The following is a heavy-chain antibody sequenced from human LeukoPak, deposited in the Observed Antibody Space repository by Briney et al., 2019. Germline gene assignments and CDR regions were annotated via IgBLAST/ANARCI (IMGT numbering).Heavy chain of an antibody. D-gene: IGHD6-13*01. J-gene: IGHJ5*02. Sequence: GASVKVSCKESGYTFTSYHMHWVRQAPGQGLEWMGIINPSGGSTSYAQKFQGRVTMTRDTSTSTVYMELSSLRSEDTAVYYCAREEIAAAGWGWFDPWGQGTLVTVSS. V-gene: IGHV1-46*01. CDR1: GYTFTSYH. CDR2: INPSGGST. CDR3: AREEIAAAGWGWFDP.